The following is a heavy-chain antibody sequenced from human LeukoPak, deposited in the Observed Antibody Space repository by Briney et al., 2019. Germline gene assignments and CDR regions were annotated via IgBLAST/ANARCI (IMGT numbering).Heavy chain of an antibody. Sequence: PSETLSLTCAVYGGSFSGYYWSWIRQPPGKGLEWIGEINHSGSTNYNPSLKSRVTISVDTSKNQFSLKLSSVTAADTAVYYCARGRYFDWLKVLCYFDYWGQGTLVTVSS. V-gene: IGHV4-34*01. D-gene: IGHD3-9*01. CDR1: GGSFSGYY. CDR3: ARGRYFDWLKVLCYFDY. CDR2: INHSGST. J-gene: IGHJ4*02.